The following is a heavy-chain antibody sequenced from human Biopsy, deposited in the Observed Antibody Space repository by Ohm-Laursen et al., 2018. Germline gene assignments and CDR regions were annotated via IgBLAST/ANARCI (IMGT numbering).Heavy chain of an antibody. V-gene: IGHV4-31*01. D-gene: IGHD2-2*01. CDR3: ARDVKRYCSGTSCYSGYFGMDV. CDR1: GGSLSSGGSY. CDR2: IFNSANT. Sequence: SETLSLTCTVSGGSLSSGGSYWSWIRQRPGKGLEWIGYIFNSANTYYNPSLKNLITISVDTSKNQFSLNLNSVTAADTAVYFCARDVKRYCSGTSCYSGYFGMDVWGQGTKVTVSS. J-gene: IGHJ6*02.